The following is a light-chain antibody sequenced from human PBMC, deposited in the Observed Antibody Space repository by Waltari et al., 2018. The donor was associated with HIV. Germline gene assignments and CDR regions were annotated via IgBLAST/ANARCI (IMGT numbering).Light chain of an antibody. Sequence: DIVMTQSPDALAVSLGERATINCQSSQSVLYSSNNKNYLAWYQQKPGQPPKLLIYWASTRDSVVPDRFSSSGSGTDFTLTISSLPAEDVAVYYCQQYYSTPRTFGQGTKVEIK. J-gene: IGKJ1*01. V-gene: IGKV4-1*01. CDR3: QQYYSTPRT. CDR1: QSVLYSSNNKNY. CDR2: WAS.